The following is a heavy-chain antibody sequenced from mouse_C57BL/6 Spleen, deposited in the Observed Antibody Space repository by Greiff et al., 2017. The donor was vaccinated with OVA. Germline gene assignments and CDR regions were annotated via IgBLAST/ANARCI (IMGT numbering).Heavy chain of an antibody. CDR3: ARSGVSTMVTTDWYFDV. CDR2: INPNNGGT. Sequence: VQLQQSGPELVKPGASVKIPCKASGYTFTDYNMDWVKQSHGKSLEWIGDINPNNGGTIYNQKFKGKATLTVDKSSSTAYMELRSLTSEDTAVYYCARSGVSTMVTTDWYFDVWGTGTTVTVSS. D-gene: IGHD2-2*01. V-gene: IGHV1-18*01. CDR1: GYTFTDYN. J-gene: IGHJ1*03.